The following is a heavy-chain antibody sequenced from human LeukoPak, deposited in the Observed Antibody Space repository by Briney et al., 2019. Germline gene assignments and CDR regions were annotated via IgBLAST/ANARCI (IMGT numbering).Heavy chain of an antibody. Sequence: GGSLRLSCAASGFTFSSYGMHWVRQAPGKGLEWVAVISYDGSNKYYADSVKGRFTISRDNSKNTLYLQMNSLRAEDTAVYYCAKSGSYSIGFLNWFDPWGQGTLVTVSS. CDR2: ISYDGSNK. CDR3: AKSGSYSIGFLNWFDP. CDR1: GFTFSSYG. V-gene: IGHV3-30*18. J-gene: IGHJ5*02. D-gene: IGHD1-26*01.